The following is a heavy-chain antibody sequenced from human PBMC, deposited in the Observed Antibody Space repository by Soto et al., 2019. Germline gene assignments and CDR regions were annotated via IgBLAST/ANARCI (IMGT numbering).Heavy chain of an antibody. CDR2: IDPGGDST. CDR1: GYTFTSYY. CDR3: ARGVLDV. J-gene: IGHJ6*02. Sequence: QVQLVQSGAEVEKPGASVKVSCKASGYTFTSYYMHWVRQAPGQGLEWMGMIDPGGDSTNYAQKFQGRVTLTRDTSTSTVYMELGSLRPEDPAVYFCARGVLDVWGQGTTVTVSS. V-gene: IGHV1-46*01. D-gene: IGHD3-10*01.